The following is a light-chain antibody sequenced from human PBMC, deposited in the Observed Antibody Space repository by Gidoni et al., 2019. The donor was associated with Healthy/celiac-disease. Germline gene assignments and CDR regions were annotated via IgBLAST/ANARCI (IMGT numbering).Light chain of an antibody. CDR2: RNN. J-gene: IGLJ2*01. CDR1: NNNVGYQG. V-gene: IGLV10-54*04. CDR3: SAWDTSLSTVV. Sequence: QAGLTQPPSVSKGLRQTATLTCTGNNNNVGYQGAAWLQQHQGHPPKLLSYRNNNRPSGISERFSASRSGNTASLTITGPRPEDEADYYCSAWDTSLSTVVFGGGTKLTVL.